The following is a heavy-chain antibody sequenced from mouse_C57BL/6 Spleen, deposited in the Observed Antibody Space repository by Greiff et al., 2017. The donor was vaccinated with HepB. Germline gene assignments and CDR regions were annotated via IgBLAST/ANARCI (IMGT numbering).Heavy chain of an antibody. CDR1: GYTFTDYY. CDR3: YGPWFAY. CDR2: INPNNGGT. J-gene: IGHJ3*01. D-gene: IGHD1-1*02. V-gene: IGHV1-26*01. Sequence: VQLQQSGPELVKPGASVKISCKASGYTFTDYYMNWVKQSHGKSLEWIGDINPNNGGTSYNQKFKGKATLTVDKSSSTAYMELRSLTSEDSAVYYCYGPWFAYWGQGTLVTVSA.